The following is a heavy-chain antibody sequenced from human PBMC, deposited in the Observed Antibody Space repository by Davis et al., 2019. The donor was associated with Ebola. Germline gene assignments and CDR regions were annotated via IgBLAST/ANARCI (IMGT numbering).Heavy chain of an antibody. CDR1: GDSVSGNSGA. CDR3: TRGWLRGAMDV. D-gene: IGHD5-24*01. J-gene: IGHJ6*02. V-gene: IGHV6-1*01. Sequence: HSQTLSLTCATSGDSVSGNSGAWNWIRQSPSRGLEWLGRTYYNSKWYIDYAVSVRGRITINPDTSKNQFSLQLNSVTPEDRGVYYCTRGWLRGAMDVWAQGTTVTVSS. CDR2: TYYNSKWYI.